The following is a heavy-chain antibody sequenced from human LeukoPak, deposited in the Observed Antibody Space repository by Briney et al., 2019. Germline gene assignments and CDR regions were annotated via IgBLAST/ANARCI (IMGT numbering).Heavy chain of an antibody. J-gene: IGHJ3*02. CDR3: ARGERFGELNAFDI. D-gene: IGHD3-10*01. Sequence: SETLSLTCAVHGGSFSGYYWSWIRQPPGKGLEWIGEINHSGSTNYNPSLKSRVTISVDTSKNQFSLKLTSVTAADTAVYYCARGERFGELNAFDIWGQGTLVTVSS. CDR1: GGSFSGYY. V-gene: IGHV4-34*01. CDR2: INHSGST.